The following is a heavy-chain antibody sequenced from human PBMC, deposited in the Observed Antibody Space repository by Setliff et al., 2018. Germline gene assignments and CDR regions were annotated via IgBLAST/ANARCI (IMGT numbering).Heavy chain of an antibody. D-gene: IGHD5-18*01. J-gene: IGHJ4*02. CDR2: ISQIYDYT. Sequence: ASVKVSCKASGVVFTNYAITWVRQAPGQGLEWMGWISQIYDYTNYAQKFQDRVTITADASTNTAYMELRSLGSDDTAVYYCATFRGYTYGYDYWGQGTLVTVSS. V-gene: IGHV1-18*01. CDR3: ATFRGYTYGYDY. CDR1: GVVFTNYA.